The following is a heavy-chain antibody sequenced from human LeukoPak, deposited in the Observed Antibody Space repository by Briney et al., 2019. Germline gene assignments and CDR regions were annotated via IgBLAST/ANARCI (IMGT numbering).Heavy chain of an antibody. V-gene: IGHV3-7*03. D-gene: IGHD7-27*01. CDR2: IKVDGSEK. Sequence: PGGSLRLSRAASGFTFSNYWMSWVRQAPGKGLEWVANIKVDGSEKYYLDSVKGRFTISGDNAKNSVYLQMNSLRTEDTAVYYCGRKTGVTGEAFDCWGQGTLVTVSS. J-gene: IGHJ4*02. CDR3: GRKTGVTGEAFDC. CDR1: GFTFSNYW.